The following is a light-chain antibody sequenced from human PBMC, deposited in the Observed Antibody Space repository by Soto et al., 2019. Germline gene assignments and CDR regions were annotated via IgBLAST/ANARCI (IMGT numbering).Light chain of an antibody. V-gene: IGLV1-47*01. Sequence: QSVLTQPPSASGTPGQGVTISCSGSNSNIGANPVFWYQHLPGTAPKLLLYRNNHRPSGVPDRFSGSKSGTSASLAISGLRSEDEGDYYCAVWDGSLTGRVFGGGTKVTVL. CDR1: NSNIGANP. J-gene: IGLJ2*01. CDR2: RNN. CDR3: AVWDGSLTGRV.